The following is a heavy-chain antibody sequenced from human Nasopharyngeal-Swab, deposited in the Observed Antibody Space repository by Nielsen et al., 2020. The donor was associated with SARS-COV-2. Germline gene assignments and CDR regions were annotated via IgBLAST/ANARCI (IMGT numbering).Heavy chain of an antibody. CDR3: ARDPLVPAASDAFDI. J-gene: IGHJ3*02. Sequence: SETLSLTCTVSGGSVSSGSYYWSWIRQPPGKGLEWIGYIYYSGSTNYNPSLKSRVTISVDTSKNQFSLKLSSVTAADTVVYYCARDPLVPAASDAFDIWGQGTMVTVSS. CDR1: GGSVSSGSYY. D-gene: IGHD2-2*01. V-gene: IGHV4-61*01. CDR2: IYYSGST.